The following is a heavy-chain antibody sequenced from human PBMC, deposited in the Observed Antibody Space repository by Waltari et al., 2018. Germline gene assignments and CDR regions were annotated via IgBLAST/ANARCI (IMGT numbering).Heavy chain of an antibody. CDR1: GYTFTSYG. Sequence: QVQLVQSGAEVKKPGASVKVSCKASGYTFTSYGISWVRQAPGQGLEWMGWIIPIFGTANYAQKFQGRVTITADESTSTAYMELSSLRSEDTAVYYCAREPVVVVAAHAFDIWGQGTMVTVSS. D-gene: IGHD2-15*01. CDR3: AREPVVVVAAHAFDI. J-gene: IGHJ3*02. CDR2: IIPIFGTA. V-gene: IGHV1-69*13.